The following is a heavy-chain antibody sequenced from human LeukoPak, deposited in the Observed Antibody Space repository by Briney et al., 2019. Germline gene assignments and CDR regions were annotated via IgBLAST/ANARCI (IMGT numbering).Heavy chain of an antibody. J-gene: IGHJ5*02. Sequence: PSETLSLTCAVYGGSFSGYYWSWIRRPPGKGLEWIGEINHSGSTNYNPSLKSRVTISVDTSKNQFSLKLSSVTAADTAVYYCARGGRKSRGFSRPNLGFDPWGQGTLVTVSS. V-gene: IGHV4-34*01. CDR2: INHSGST. CDR1: GGSFSGYY. D-gene: IGHD3-3*01. CDR3: ARGGRKSRGFSRPNLGFDP.